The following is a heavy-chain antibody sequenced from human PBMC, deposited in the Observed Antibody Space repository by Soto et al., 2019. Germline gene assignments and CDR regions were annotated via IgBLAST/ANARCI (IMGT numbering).Heavy chain of an antibody. CDR2: IIPMFGID. J-gene: IGHJ6*01. Sequence: QVQLVQSGAEVKMPGSSVRVSCKASGGSFSKYGISWVRQAPGQGLEWMGGIIPMFGIDNYEEKFLGRVTITADETTSTNHMELSSLRAEDTAVYFCAGAYRENSLNAMDVWGQGTTVTVSS. D-gene: IGHD1-7*01. V-gene: IGHV1-69*01. CDR1: GGSFSKYG. CDR3: AGAYRENSLNAMDV.